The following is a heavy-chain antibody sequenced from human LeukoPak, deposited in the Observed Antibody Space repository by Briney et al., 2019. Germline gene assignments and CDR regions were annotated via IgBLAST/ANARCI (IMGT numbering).Heavy chain of an antibody. J-gene: IGHJ5*02. CDR3: ARGTYYYGSGSYLQVWFDP. CDR1: GDSISSSSSY. D-gene: IGHD3-10*01. Sequence: SETLSLTCTVSGDSISSSSSYWGWIRQPPGEGLEWIGSIYYSGSTYYNTSLKSRVTISVDTSKNQFSLKLSSVTAADTAVYYCARGTYYYGSGSYLQVWFDPWGQGTLVTVSS. V-gene: IGHV4-39*07. CDR2: IYYSGST.